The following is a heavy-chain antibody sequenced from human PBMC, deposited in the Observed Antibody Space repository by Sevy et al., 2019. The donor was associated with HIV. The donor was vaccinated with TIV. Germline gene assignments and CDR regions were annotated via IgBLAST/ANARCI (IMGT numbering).Heavy chain of an antibody. J-gene: IGHJ4*02. V-gene: IGHV3-21*01. CDR2: ISSYSYI. D-gene: IGHD3-16*01. CDR3: ARDGGNYFAY. Sequence: GGSLRLSCEASGFTFTSYSMNWVRQAPGKGLEWVSSISSYSYISYADSVKGRFTVSRDNAKNSLYLQMSSLRAEDMAVYYCARDGGNYFAYWGQGTLVTVSS. CDR1: GFTFTSYS.